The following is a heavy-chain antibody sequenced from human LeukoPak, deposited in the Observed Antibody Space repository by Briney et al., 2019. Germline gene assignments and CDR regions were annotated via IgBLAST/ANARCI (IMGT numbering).Heavy chain of an antibody. Sequence: PRGSLILSCAASGFTFSSYSMNWVRQAPGKGLEWVSSISGSSSYIYYADSVKGRFTVSRDNAKNSLYLQMNSLRAEDTAVYYCANTGIAARTYLDYWGQGTLITVSS. D-gene: IGHD6-6*01. J-gene: IGHJ4*02. V-gene: IGHV3-21*01. CDR3: ANTGIAARTYLDY. CDR1: GFTFSSYS. CDR2: ISGSSSYI.